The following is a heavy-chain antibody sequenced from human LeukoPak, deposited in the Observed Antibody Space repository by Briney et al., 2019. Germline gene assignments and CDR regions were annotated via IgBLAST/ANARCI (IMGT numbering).Heavy chain of an antibody. Sequence: ASVKVSCKASGGTFSSYAISWVRQAPGQGLEWMGWINPNSGGTNYAQKFQGRVTMTRDTSISTAYMELSRLRSDDTAVYYCARARGGGILGYWGQGTLVTVSS. J-gene: IGHJ4*02. CDR3: ARARGGGILGY. CDR2: INPNSGGT. CDR1: GGTFSSYA. D-gene: IGHD6-13*01. V-gene: IGHV1-2*02.